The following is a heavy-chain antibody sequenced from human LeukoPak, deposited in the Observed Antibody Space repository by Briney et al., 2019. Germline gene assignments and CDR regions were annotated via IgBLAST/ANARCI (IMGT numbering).Heavy chain of an antibody. D-gene: IGHD3-9*01. J-gene: IGHJ4*02. V-gene: IGHV1-18*01. CDR2: ISAYNGNT. Sequence: ASVKVPCKASGYTFTSYGISWVRQAPGQVLEWMGWISAYNGNTNYAQKLQGRVTMTTDTSTSTAYMELRSLRSDDTAVYYCARAILRYFDWLPNFDYWGQGTLVTVSS. CDR3: ARAILRYFDWLPNFDY. CDR1: GYTFTSYG.